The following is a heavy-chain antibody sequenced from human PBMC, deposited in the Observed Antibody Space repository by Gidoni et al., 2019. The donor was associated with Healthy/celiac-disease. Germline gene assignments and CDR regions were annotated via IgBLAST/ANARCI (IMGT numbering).Heavy chain of an antibody. Sequence: EVQLLESGGGVVEPGGSLTLSCAASGFPFSSYAMGWVRQAPGKGLEWVSASSGSGGSTYYADSVKGRFTISRDNSKNTLYLQMNSLRAEDTAVYYCAKALLPWFGEQYWGQGTLVTVSS. CDR2: SSGSGGST. J-gene: IGHJ4*02. CDR1: GFPFSSYA. D-gene: IGHD3-10*01. CDR3: AKALLPWFGEQY. V-gene: IGHV3-23*01.